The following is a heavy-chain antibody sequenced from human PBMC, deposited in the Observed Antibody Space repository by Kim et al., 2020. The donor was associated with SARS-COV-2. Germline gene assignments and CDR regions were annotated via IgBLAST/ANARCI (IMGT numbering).Heavy chain of an antibody. CDR2: ISGSGGST. CDR1: GFTFSSYA. Sequence: GGSLRLSCAASGFTFSSYAMSWVRQAPGKGLEWVSAISGSGGSTYYADSVKGRFTISRVNSKNTLYLQMNSLRAEDTAVYYCAKAEKPQNDIVVVPAAIGGAYYYGMDVWGQGTTVTVSS. D-gene: IGHD2-2*01. V-gene: IGHV3-23*01. CDR3: AKAEKPQNDIVVVPAAIGGAYYYGMDV. J-gene: IGHJ6*02.